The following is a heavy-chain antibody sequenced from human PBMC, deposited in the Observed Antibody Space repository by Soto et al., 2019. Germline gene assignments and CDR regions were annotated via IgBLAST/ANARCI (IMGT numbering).Heavy chain of an antibody. CDR1: GDSVSSNSAA. Sequence: SQTLSLTCAISGDSVSSNSAALSWIRQSPSRGLEWLGRTYYRSKWYNDYTLSVKSRITINPDTSKNQFSLQLNSVTPGDTAVYYCARFLGRYDAFDIWGQGTVVTVSS. D-gene: IGHD7-27*01. CDR2: TYYRSKWYN. V-gene: IGHV6-1*01. J-gene: IGHJ3*02. CDR3: ARFLGRYDAFDI.